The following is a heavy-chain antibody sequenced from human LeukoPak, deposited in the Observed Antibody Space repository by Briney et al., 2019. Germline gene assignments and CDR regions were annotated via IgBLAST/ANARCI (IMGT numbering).Heavy chain of an antibody. V-gene: IGHV4-39*01. D-gene: IGHD3-3*01. CDR1: GGSISSSSYY. CDR2: IYYSGST. CDR3: ASTRDYDFWSGYSDY. Sequence: SETLSLTCTVSGGSISSSSYYWGWIRQPPGKGLEWIGSIYYSGSTYYNPSLKSRDTISVDTSKNQFSLKLSSVTAADTAVYYCASTRDYDFWSGYSDYWGQGTLVTVSS. J-gene: IGHJ4*02.